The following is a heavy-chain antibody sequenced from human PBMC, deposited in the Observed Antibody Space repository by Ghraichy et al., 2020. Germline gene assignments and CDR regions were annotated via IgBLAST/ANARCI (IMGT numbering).Heavy chain of an antibody. CDR3: ARDRGYSTCGFFDHFDYMDV. CDR1: GFFFTSYG. Sequence: GESLNISCAASGFFFTSYGMHWVRQAPGKGLEWVAGIWYDGSNIYYIDSVKGRFTVSRDTSNSTLFLQMNDLRVEDTAVYYCARDRGYSTCGFFDHFDYMDVGGRGTPVT. J-gene: IGHJ6*03. D-gene: IGHD6-13*01. CDR2: IWYDGSNI. V-gene: IGHV3-33*01.